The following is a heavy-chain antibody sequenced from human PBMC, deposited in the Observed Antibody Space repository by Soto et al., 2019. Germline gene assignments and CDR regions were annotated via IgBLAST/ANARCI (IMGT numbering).Heavy chain of an antibody. D-gene: IGHD2-2*02. CDR2: MNPNSGNT. J-gene: IGHJ6*02. CDR1: GYTFTSYD. CDR3: ARGRSYCSSTNCYTPLYGMDV. Sequence: ASVKVSCKASGYTFTSYDINWVRQATGQGLEWMGWMNPNSGNTGYAQKFQGRVTMTRNTSISTAYMELSSLRSEDTAVYYCARGRSYCSSTNCYTPLYGMDVWGQGTTVTVSS. V-gene: IGHV1-8*01.